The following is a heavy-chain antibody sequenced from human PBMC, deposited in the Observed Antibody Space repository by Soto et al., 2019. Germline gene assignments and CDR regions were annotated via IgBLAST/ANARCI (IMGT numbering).Heavy chain of an antibody. V-gene: IGHV3-21*01. J-gene: IGHJ6*03. CDR1: GFTFSSHT. Sequence: GGSLRLSCAASGFTFSSHTMNWVRQAPGKGLECVSSISSRSNYIYYADSVKGRFTISRDNADNSLYLHMNSLRAEDTAVYYCARVPYYYYMDVWGKGTTVTVSS. CDR2: ISSRSNYI. CDR3: ARVPYYYYMDV.